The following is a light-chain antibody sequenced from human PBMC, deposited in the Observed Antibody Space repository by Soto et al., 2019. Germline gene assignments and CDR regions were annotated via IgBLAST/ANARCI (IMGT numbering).Light chain of an antibody. CDR3: ATWDDSLTGFV. CDR1: SSNIGSNT. J-gene: IGLJ1*01. CDR2: TNN. V-gene: IGLV1-44*01. Sequence: QSVLTQPPSASGAPGQRVTISCSGSSSNIGSNTVNWYQQLPGTAPKLLIYTNNQRPSGVRDRFSGSRSGTSASLAISGLQSEDEADYYCATWDDSLTGFVFGTGTKATV.